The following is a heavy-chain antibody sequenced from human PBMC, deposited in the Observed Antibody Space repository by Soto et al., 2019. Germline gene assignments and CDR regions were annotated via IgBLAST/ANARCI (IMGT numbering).Heavy chain of an antibody. D-gene: IGHD2-8*01. Sequence: HPGGSLRLSCAASGFTFDDYAMHWVRQAPGKGLEWVSLISWDGGSTYYADSVKGRFAISRDNSKNSLYLQMNSLRAEDTALYYCAKDIMSTAYYYYGMDVWGQGTTVTVSS. CDR1: GFTFDDYA. CDR3: AKDIMSTAYYYYGMDV. J-gene: IGHJ6*02. CDR2: ISWDGGST. V-gene: IGHV3-43D*04.